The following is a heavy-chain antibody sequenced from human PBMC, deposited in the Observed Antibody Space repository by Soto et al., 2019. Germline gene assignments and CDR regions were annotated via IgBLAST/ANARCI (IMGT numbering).Heavy chain of an antibody. CDR2: IYYSGNT. CDR3: ARVPRQLEPTLCFDP. J-gene: IGHJ5*02. Sequence: PSDTLSLTCPVSGVYICGGFYNWSWIRQPPGKGLEWIGYIYYSGNTYYNPSLKSRLTISLDTSKNQFSLNLSSVTAADTAVYFCARVPRQLEPTLCFDPWGQGTLVTVSS. V-gene: IGHV4-30-4*02. CDR1: GVYICGGFYN. D-gene: IGHD1-1*01.